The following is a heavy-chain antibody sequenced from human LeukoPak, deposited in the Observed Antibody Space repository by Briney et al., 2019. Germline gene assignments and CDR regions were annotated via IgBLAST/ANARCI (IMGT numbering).Heavy chain of an antibody. CDR3: ASQSYAGFDP. CDR2: IQPDGSEQ. J-gene: IGHJ5*02. D-gene: IGHD3-16*01. Sequence: GGSLRLSCAASGLTFSSRWMSWVRQAPGKGLEWVGNIQPDGSEQYPVDSVKGRFTISRDNARNSLFLQMNSLRVEDTAVYYCASQSYAGFDPWGQGTLVTVSS. V-gene: IGHV3-7*01. CDR1: GLTFSSRW.